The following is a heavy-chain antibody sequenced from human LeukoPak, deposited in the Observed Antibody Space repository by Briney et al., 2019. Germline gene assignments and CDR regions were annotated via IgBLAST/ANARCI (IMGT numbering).Heavy chain of an antibody. Sequence: SVKVSCKASGGTFSNYAITWVRQAPGQGLEWMGGIIPMFGTANYAQKFQGRVTMTTDTSTSTVYMELRSLRSDDTAVYYCARDLKMGYSSGRYSWGTGSSNDYWGQGTLVTVSS. CDR1: GGTFSNYA. V-gene: IGHV1-69*05. CDR3: ARDLKMGYSSGRYSWGTGSSNDY. D-gene: IGHD6-19*01. CDR2: IIPMFGTA. J-gene: IGHJ4*02.